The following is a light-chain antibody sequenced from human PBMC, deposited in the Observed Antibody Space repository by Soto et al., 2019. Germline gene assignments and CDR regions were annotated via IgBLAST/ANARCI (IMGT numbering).Light chain of an antibody. J-gene: IGLJ2*01. V-gene: IGLV1-47*01. CDR3: ATWDDSLSGVV. Sequence: QSVLTQPPSASGTPGQRVTISCSGSSSNIGVNYVYWYQQLPGTAPKLLIYTNNQRPSGVPDRFSGSKSGTSASLAISGLRSEDEADYHCATWDDSLSGVVFGGGT. CDR1: SSNIGVNY. CDR2: TNN.